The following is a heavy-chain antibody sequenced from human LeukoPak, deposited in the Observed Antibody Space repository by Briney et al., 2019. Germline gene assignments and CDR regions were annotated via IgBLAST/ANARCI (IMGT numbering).Heavy chain of an antibody. J-gene: IGHJ4*02. CDR3: AIRPGPFGY. CDR2: ISFDGNDK. D-gene: IGHD2-2*02. CDR1: GFTFSSYD. Sequence: GRSLRLSCVASGFTFSSYDIHWVRQAPGKALEWVAAISFDGNDKYYRDSVKGRFTISRDNARNTLFLDMTGLTIDGAATYYCAIRPGPFGYWGQGTQVIVSS. V-gene: IGHV3-30-3*01.